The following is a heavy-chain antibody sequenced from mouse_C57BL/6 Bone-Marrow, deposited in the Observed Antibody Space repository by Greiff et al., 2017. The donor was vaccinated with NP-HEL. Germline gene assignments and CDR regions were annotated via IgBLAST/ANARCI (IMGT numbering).Heavy chain of an antibody. CDR2: IDPETGGT. V-gene: IGHV1-15*01. D-gene: IGHD1-1*01. Sequence: QVQLQQSGAELVRPGASVTLSCKASGYTFTDYEMHWVKQTPVHGLEWIGAIDPETGGTAYNQKFKGKAILTADKSSSTAYMELRSLTSEDSAVYYWTRRYYGSSYCGMDYWGQGTSVTVSS. CDR1: GYTFTDYE. J-gene: IGHJ4*01. CDR3: TRRYYGSSYCGMDY.